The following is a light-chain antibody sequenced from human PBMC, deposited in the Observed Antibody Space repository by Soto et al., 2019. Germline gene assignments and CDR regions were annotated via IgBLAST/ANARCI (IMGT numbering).Light chain of an antibody. Sequence: EIVLTQSPATLSLSPGERATLSCKASQSVSSYLAWYQQKPGQAPRLLIYDASNSATGIPARFSGSGSGTDSTLTTSSLEPEDFAVYYCQQDSNWIALTFGGGAKVEIK. V-gene: IGKV3-11*01. CDR1: QSVSSY. CDR2: DAS. CDR3: QQDSNWIALT. J-gene: IGKJ4*01.